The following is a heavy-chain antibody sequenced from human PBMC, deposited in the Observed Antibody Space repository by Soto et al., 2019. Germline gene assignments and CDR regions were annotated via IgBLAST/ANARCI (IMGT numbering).Heavy chain of an antibody. V-gene: IGHV2-5*01. Sequence: QITLKESGPTLVKPTQTLTLTCTFSRFSLSTSGVGVGWIRQSPGKALQWLALIYWNGDKLYNPSLKTRLTITKDTSKNQVVLTLTNMDPVDTATYDCAHRPSGWFLFDYWGQGTLVTVSS. CDR3: AHRPSGWFLFDY. CDR1: RFSLSTSGVG. CDR2: IYWNGDK. D-gene: IGHD6-19*01. J-gene: IGHJ4*02.